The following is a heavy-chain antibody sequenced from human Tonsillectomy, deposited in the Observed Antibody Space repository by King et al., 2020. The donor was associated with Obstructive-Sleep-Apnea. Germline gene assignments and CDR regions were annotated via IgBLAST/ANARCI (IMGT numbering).Heavy chain of an antibody. CDR1: GDSISNYY. V-gene: IGHV4-59*08. CDR3: ARHRGVEDYGGYGDYFDY. J-gene: IGHJ4*02. CDR2: MYYSGKT. D-gene: IGHD5-12*01. Sequence: VQLQESGPGLVKPSETLSLTCTVSGDSISNYYWSWIRQPPGKGLEWIVDMYYSGKTTYNPPLKSPVPILADTSKIQFSLRLNSVSAADTAVYYCARHRGVEDYGGYGDYFDYWGQGTLVTVSS.